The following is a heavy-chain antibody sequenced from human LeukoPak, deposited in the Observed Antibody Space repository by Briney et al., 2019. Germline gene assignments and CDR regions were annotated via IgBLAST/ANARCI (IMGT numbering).Heavy chain of an antibody. CDR1: GLTFNTYA. CDR3: AKEQMMYSSSPFDY. V-gene: IGHV3-23*01. J-gene: IGHJ4*02. Sequence: GGSLRLSCAASGLTFNTYAMSWVRQAPGKGLEWVSAISTGGVNTYYTDSVKGRFTISRDNSKNTLYLQMNSLRAEDTAVYFCAKEQMMYSSSPFDYWGQGTLVTVSA. CDR2: ISTGGVNT. D-gene: IGHD6-19*01.